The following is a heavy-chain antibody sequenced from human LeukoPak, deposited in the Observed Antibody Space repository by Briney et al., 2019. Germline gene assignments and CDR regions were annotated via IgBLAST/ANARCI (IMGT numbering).Heavy chain of an antibody. Sequence: SETLSLTCTVSGGSISSGSYYWSWIRQPAGKGLEWIGRIYTSGSTNYNPSLKSRVTISVDTSKNQFSLKLSSVTAADTAVYYCARVVRRTGANDTAAGFDPWGQGTLVTVSS. CDR2: IYTSGST. V-gene: IGHV4-61*02. CDR1: GGSISSGSYY. D-gene: IGHD4/OR15-4a*01. J-gene: IGHJ5*02. CDR3: ARVVRRTGANDTAAGFDP.